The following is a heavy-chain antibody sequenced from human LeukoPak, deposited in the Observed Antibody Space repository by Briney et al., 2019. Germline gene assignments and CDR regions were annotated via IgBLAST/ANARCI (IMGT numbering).Heavy chain of an antibody. CDR2: IKSDGSTT. V-gene: IGHV3-74*01. D-gene: IGHD5-18*01. Sequence: GGSLRLSCAASGFTFSSYWMHWVRQAPGKGLVWVSRIKSDGSTTTYADSVKGRSTISRDNAKNTLYLQMNSLRAEDTAVYYCARVVDTHFDYWGQGTLVTVSS. J-gene: IGHJ4*02. CDR1: GFTFSSYW. CDR3: ARVVDTHFDY.